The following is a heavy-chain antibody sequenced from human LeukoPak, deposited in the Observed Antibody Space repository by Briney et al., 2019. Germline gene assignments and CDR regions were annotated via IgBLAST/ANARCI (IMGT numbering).Heavy chain of an antibody. CDR3: TTVYTIATHQSYGMDV. Sequence: GGSLRLSCAASGFTFSNAWMSWVRQAPGKGLEWVGRIKSKTDGGTTDYAAPVKGRFTISRDDSKNTLYLQMNSLKTEDTAVYYCTTVYTIATHQSYGMDVWGQGTTVPVSS. CDR1: GFTFSNAW. D-gene: IGHD2-2*02. V-gene: IGHV3-15*01. CDR2: IKSKTDGGTT. J-gene: IGHJ6*02.